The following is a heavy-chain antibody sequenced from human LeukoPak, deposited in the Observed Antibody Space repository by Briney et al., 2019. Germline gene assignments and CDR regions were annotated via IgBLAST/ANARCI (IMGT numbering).Heavy chain of an antibody. V-gene: IGHV4-59*08. D-gene: IGHD5-24*01. J-gene: IGHJ4*02. CDR3: ARHRRWLQRYYFDY. CDR1: GGSISSYY. CDR2: IYYSGST. Sequence: SETPSLTCTVSGGSISSYYWSWIRQPPGKGLEWIGYIYYSGSTNYNPSLKSRVTISVDTSKNQFSLKLSSVTAADTAVYYCARHRRWLQRYYFDYWGQGTLVTVSS.